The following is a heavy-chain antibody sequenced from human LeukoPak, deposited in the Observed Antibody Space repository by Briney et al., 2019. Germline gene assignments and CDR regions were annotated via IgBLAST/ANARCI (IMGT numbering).Heavy chain of an antibody. CDR2: ISYDGSNK. CDR1: GFTFSSYA. D-gene: IGHD2-2*01. Sequence: GGSLRLSCAASGFTFSSYAIHWVRQAPGKGLEWVALISYDGSNKYYADSVKGRFTISRDNSKNTLYLQMNSLTAEDTAVYYCARVGSSSQEFDYWGQGTLVTVSS. J-gene: IGHJ4*02. V-gene: IGHV3-30*04. CDR3: ARVGSSSQEFDY.